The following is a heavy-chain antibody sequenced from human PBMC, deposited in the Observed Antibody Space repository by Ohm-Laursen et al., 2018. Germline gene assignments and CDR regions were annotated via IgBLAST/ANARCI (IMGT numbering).Heavy chain of an antibody. Sequence: ASVKVSCKASGGTFSSYAISWVRQAPGQGLEWMGGIIPIFGTANYAQKLQGRVTMTTDISTSTAYMELRSLRSDDTAVYYCARGRMHYYDSNPRNDFDYWGQGTLVTVSS. CDR3: ARGRMHYYDSNPRNDFDY. V-gene: IGHV1-69*05. CDR1: GGTFSSYA. CDR2: IIPIFGTA. J-gene: IGHJ4*02. D-gene: IGHD3-22*01.